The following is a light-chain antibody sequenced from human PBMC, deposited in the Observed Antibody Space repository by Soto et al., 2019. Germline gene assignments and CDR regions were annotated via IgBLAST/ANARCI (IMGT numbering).Light chain of an antibody. V-gene: IGKV4-1*01. Sequence: DIVMTQSPDSLAVSLGERATINCKSSQSVLYSSNNKNYLAWYQQKPGQPPKLLIYWASTRESGVPDRFSGSGSGTDFTLTISSLQAEDVAVYSCQHYYSTPRTFGQGTKVEIK. J-gene: IGKJ1*01. CDR3: QHYYSTPRT. CDR1: QSVLYSSNNKNY. CDR2: WAS.